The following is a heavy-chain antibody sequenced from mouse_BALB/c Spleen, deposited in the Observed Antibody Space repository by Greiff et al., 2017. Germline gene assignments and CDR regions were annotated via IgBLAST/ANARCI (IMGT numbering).Heavy chain of an antibody. J-gene: IGHJ3*01. D-gene: IGHD2-4*01. CDR2: ISSGGST. CDR1: GFTFSSYA. CDR3: ARGDYDGGWFAY. V-gene: IGHV5-6-5*01. Sequence: EVQGVESGGGLVKPGGSLKLSCAASGFTFSSYAMSWVRQTPEKRLEWVASISSGGSTYYPDSKKGRFTISRDNARNILYLQMSSLRSEDTAMYYCARGDYDGGWFAYWGQGTLVTVSA.